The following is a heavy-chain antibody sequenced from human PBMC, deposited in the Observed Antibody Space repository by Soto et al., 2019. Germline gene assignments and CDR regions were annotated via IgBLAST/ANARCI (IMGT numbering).Heavy chain of an antibody. D-gene: IGHD2-15*01. J-gene: IGHJ4*02. CDR3: ASSVVVPSTMNYFDY. V-gene: IGHV5-51*01. CDR1: GYXFSNYL. Sequence: EXLKISCKSSGYXFSNYLLAWVRHMPGKGLEWMGIIFPADSDTKYSPSFQGQVTISADKSISTAYLQWSSLKAPDTAMYYCASSVVVPSTMNYFDYWGQGSLVTVS. CDR2: IFPADSDT.